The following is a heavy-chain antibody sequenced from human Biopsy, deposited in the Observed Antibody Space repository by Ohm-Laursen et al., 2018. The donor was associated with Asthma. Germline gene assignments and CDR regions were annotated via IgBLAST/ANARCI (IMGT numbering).Heavy chain of an antibody. D-gene: IGHD3-22*01. J-gene: IGHJ5*02. CDR1: GFTFDEYN. V-gene: IGHV3-23*01. Sequence: SLRLSCTASGFTFDEYNMHWVRQVPGKGLEWVSSISASGVRTFYADPVKGRFTVSRDSSRNTLYLQLSTLRVEDTAVYFCAKITTDRQKANNWFDPWGQGTLVTVSS. CDR3: AKITTDRQKANNWFDP. CDR2: ISASGVRT.